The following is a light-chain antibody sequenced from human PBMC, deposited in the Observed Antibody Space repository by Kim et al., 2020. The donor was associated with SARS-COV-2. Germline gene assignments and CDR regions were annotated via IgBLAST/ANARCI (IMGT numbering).Light chain of an antibody. CDR3: AAWDDSLSGVV. CDR1: SSNSESST. V-gene: IGLV1-44*01. CDR2: NNN. Sequence: GERVTVSSYGSSSNSESSTVDSYQQLPGTAPKLLIYNNNQWPSGVPDRISGSKSGTSASLAISELQSEDEADYYCAAWDDSLSGVVFGGGTQLTVL. J-gene: IGLJ2*01.